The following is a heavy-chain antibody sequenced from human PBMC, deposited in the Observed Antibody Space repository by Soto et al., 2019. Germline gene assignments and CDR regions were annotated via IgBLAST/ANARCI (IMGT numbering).Heavy chain of an antibody. J-gene: IGHJ4*02. CDR1: GGTFSSYA. D-gene: IGHD3-16*01. CDR2: IIPIFGTA. Sequence: SVKVSCKASGGTFSSYAISWVRQAPGQGLEWMGGIIPIFGTANYAQKFQGRVTITADESTSTAYMELSSLRSEDTAVYYCARGFGGVSLDYFDFWGQGTQVTVS. V-gene: IGHV1-69*13. CDR3: ARGFGGVSLDYFDF.